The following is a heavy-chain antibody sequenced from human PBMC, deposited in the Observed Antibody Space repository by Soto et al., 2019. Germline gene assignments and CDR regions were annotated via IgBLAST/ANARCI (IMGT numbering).Heavy chain of an antibody. J-gene: IGHJ6*03. CDR2: ISAYNGKT. V-gene: IGHV1-18*01. CDR3: ARVPFLEWLECPYMDV. CDR1: GYTFTSYG. Sequence: ASVKVSCKASGYTFTSYGISWVRQAPGQGLEWMGWISAYNGKTNYAQKLQGRVTMTTDTSTSTAYMELRSLRSDDTAVYYCARVPFLEWLECPYMDVWGKGTTVTVSS. D-gene: IGHD3-3*01.